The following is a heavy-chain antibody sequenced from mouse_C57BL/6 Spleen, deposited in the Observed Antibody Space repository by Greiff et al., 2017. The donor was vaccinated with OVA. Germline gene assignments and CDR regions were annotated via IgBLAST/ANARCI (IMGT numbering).Heavy chain of an antibody. V-gene: IGHV1-52*01. J-gene: IGHJ4*01. CDR1: GYTFTSYW. CDR3: ARRTYYNAMDY. Sequence: QVQLQQPGAELVRPGSSVKLSCKASGYTFTSYWMHWVKQRPIQGLEWIGNIDPSDSETHYNQKFKDKATLTVDKSSSTAYMQLSSLTSEDSAVYYCARRTYYNAMDYWGQGTSGTVSS. CDR2: IDPSDSET. D-gene: IGHD2-12*01.